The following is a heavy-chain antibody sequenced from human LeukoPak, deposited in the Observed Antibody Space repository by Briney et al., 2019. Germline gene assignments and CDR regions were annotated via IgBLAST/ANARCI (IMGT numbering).Heavy chain of an antibody. Sequence: GGSLRLSCAASGFTFSSYDMHWVRQAPGKGLEWVANIKQDGSEKYYVDSVKGRFTISRDNAKNSLYLQMNSLRAEDTAVYYCARLVVGATTDPFDYWGQGTLVTVSS. CDR3: ARLVVGATTDPFDY. CDR1: GFTFSSYD. V-gene: IGHV3-7*05. J-gene: IGHJ4*02. D-gene: IGHD1-26*01. CDR2: IKQDGSEK.